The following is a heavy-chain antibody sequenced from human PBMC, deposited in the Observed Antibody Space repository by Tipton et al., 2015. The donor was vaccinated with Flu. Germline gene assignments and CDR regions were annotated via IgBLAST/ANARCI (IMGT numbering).Heavy chain of an antibody. V-gene: IGHV4-59*12. CDR2: IYHSGGT. D-gene: IGHD3-10*01. CDR3: ARGSGSGTFMIFDL. CDR1: GGSISSDY. J-gene: IGHJ4*02. Sequence: LRLSCTVSGGSISSDYWSWIRQPPGKGLEWIGYIYHSGGTNYNPSLKSRVTISVDTSKNQFSLKLSSVTAADTAVYYCARGSGSGTFMIFDLWGQGTLVTVSS.